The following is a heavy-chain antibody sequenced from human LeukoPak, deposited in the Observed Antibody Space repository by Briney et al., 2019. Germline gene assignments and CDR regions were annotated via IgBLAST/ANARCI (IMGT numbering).Heavy chain of an antibody. CDR2: INQNGNGK. V-gene: IGHV3-7*03. Sequence: GGSLRLSCAASGFTFSRDWMNWVRQAPGKGLEWVANINQNGNGKYYADSVKGRFTISRDNAKNSLYLQMNSLRAEDTALYYCARGYYGYDYYYYYYMDVWGKGTTVTVSS. CDR1: GFTFSRDW. J-gene: IGHJ6*03. D-gene: IGHD3-10*01. CDR3: ARGYYGYDYYYYYYMDV.